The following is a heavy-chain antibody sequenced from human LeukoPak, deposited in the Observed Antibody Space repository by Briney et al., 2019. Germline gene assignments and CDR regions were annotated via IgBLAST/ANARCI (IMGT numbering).Heavy chain of an antibody. D-gene: IGHD3-22*01. CDR3: ARRYYYDSSGSSLFDY. J-gene: IGHJ4*02. V-gene: IGHV5-51*01. CDR1: GYSFTSYW. CDR2: IYPGDSDT. Sequence: GESLKISCRGSGYSFTSYWIGWVRQMPGKGLEWMGIIYPGDSDTRYSPSFQGQVTISADKSISTAYLQWSSLKASDTAMYYCARRYYYDSSGSSLFDYWGQGTLVTVSS.